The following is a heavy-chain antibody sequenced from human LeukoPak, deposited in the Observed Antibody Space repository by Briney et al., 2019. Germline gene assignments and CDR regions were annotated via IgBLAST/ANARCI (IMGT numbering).Heavy chain of an antibody. CDR2: ISSSGSTI. D-gene: IGHD3-10*01. J-gene: IGHJ4*02. Sequence: GGSLRLSCAASGFTFNDYYMSWIRQAPGKGLEWVSYISSSGSTIYYADSVKGRFTISRDNAKNSLYLQMNSLRAEDTAVYYCARDSSFYPYGSGSCDYWGQGTLVTVSS. CDR1: GFTFNDYY. CDR3: ARDSSFYPYGSGSCDY. V-gene: IGHV3-11*01.